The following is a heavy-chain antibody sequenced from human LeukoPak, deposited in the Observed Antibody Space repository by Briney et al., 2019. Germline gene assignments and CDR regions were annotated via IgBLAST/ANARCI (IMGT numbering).Heavy chain of an antibody. V-gene: IGHV3-21*01. CDR3: ARDQAYRPYYYDSSGYYQKYFQH. CDR1: GFTFSSYS. J-gene: IGHJ1*01. CDR2: ISSSSSYI. D-gene: IGHD3-22*01. Sequence: PGGSLRLSCAASGFTFSSYSMNWVRQAPGKGLKWVSSISSSSSYIYYADSVKGRFTISRDNAKNSLYLQMNSLRAEDTAVYYCARDQAYRPYYYDSSGYYQKYFQHWGQGTLVTVSS.